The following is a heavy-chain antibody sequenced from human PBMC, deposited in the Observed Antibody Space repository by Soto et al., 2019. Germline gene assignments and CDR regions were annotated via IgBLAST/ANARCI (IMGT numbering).Heavy chain of an antibody. CDR2: IIPIFGTA. V-gene: IGHV1-69*13. D-gene: IGHD3-22*01. CDR1: GGTFGSYA. J-gene: IGHJ6*02. CDR3: ARVKYYYDSSGILHYYYGMDV. Sequence: GASVKVSCKASGGTFGSYAISWVRQAPGQGLEWMGGIIPIFGTANYAQKFQGRVTITADESTSTAYMELSSLRSEDTAVYYCARVKYYYDSSGILHYYYGMDVWGQGTTVTVSS.